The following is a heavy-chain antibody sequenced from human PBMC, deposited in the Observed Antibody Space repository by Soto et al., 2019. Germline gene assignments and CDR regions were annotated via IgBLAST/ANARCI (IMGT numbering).Heavy chain of an antibody. D-gene: IGHD5-12*01. CDR2: IIPVFRAP. J-gene: IGHJ6*02. Sequence: QVQLVQSGSEVKKPGSSVKVSCKVSGGTFSTYAISWVRQAPGQGLEWMGGIIPVFRAPDYAQKFQGRVTLPADESARTAYMERSGLGFEDTAVYYCARDKDRLRFGGNYYSITDVWGQGTTVTVSS. CDR1: GGTFSTYA. CDR3: ARDKDRLRFGGNYYSITDV. V-gene: IGHV1-69*12.